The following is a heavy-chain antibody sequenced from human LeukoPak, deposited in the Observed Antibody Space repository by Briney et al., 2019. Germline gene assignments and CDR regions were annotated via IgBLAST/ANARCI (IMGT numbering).Heavy chain of an antibody. J-gene: IGHJ4*02. CDR2: MNPNSGNT. D-gene: IGHD1-26*01. CDR3: ARGLGGSYSGLNPFDC. CDR1: GYTFTSYD. V-gene: IGHV1-8*03. Sequence: ASVKVSCKASGYTFTSYDINWVRQATGQGLEWMGWMNPNSGNTGYAQKFQGRVTITRNTSISTAYMELSSLRSEDTAVYYCARGLGGSYSGLNPFDCWGQGTLVTVSS.